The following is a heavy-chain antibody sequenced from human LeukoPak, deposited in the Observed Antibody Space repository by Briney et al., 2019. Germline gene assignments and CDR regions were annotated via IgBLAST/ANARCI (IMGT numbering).Heavy chain of an antibody. CDR3: ARQAVAGTRLDY. CDR2: INHSGST. D-gene: IGHD6-19*01. CDR1: GGSFSGYY. V-gene: IGHV4-34*01. J-gene: IGHJ4*02. Sequence: PSETLSLTCAVYGGSFSGYYWSWIRQPPGKGLEWIGEINHSGSTNYNPSLKSRVTISVDTPKNQFSLKLSSVTAADTAVYYCARQAVAGTRLDYWGQGTLVTVSS.